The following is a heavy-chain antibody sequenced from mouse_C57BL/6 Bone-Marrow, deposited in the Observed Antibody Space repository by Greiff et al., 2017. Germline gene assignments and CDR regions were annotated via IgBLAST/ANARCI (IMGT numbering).Heavy chain of an antibody. V-gene: IGHV1-69*01. J-gene: IGHJ3*01. CDR3: AREGDSYYSNWGFAY. CDR2: IDPSDSYT. Sequence: QVQLQQPGAELVMPGASVKLSCKASGYTFTSYWMHSMKQRPGQGLEWIGEIDPSDSYTNYNQKFKGKSTLTVDKSSSTAYMQLSSLTSEDSAVYYCAREGDSYYSNWGFAYWGQGTLVTVSA. D-gene: IGHD2-5*01. CDR1: GYTFTSYW.